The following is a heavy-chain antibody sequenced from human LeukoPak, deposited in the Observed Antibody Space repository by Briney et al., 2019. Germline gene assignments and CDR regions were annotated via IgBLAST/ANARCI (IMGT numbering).Heavy chain of an antibody. V-gene: IGHV3-23*01. D-gene: IGHD6-13*01. J-gene: IGHJ5*02. Sequence: ETLSLTCAVYGGSFSGYYWSWIRQAPGKGLEWVSAISGSGSSTYYADSVKGRFTISRDNSKNTLYLQMNSLRAEDTAVYYCAKDRLGTAAAGTAWSWFDPWGQGTLVTVSS. CDR3: AKDRLGTAAAGTAWSWFDP. CDR2: ISGSGSST. CDR1: GGSFSGYY.